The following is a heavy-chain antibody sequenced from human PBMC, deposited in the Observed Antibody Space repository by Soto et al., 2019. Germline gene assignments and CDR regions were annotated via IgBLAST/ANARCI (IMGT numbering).Heavy chain of an antibody. J-gene: IGHJ3*01. D-gene: IGHD3-3*01. CDR2: IFHTGAT. Sequence: QVNLQESGPGLVRPSDTLSLTCVVSGSSVTDSDWWVWIRQPPGKGLEWVGSIFHTGATYSNPSLKNRVSFSVDESKNHFSLRLTSATALDTAVYFCARRFLEWGDAFDVWGQGALVTVSS. CDR1: GSSVTDSDW. V-gene: IGHV4-28*01. CDR3: ARRFLEWGDAFDV.